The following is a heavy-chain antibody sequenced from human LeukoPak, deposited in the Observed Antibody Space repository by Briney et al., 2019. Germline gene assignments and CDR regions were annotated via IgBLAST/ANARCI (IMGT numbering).Heavy chain of an antibody. CDR1: GFTFSSYA. CDR3: AKDRALAAAGFLFDY. D-gene: IGHD6-13*01. J-gene: IGHJ4*02. Sequence: PGGSLRLSCAASGFTFSSYAMSRVRQAPGKGLEWVSAISGSGGSTYYADSVKGRFTISRDNSKNTLYLQMNSLRAEDTAVYYCAKDRALAAAGFLFDYWGQGTLVTVSS. V-gene: IGHV3-23*01. CDR2: ISGSGGST.